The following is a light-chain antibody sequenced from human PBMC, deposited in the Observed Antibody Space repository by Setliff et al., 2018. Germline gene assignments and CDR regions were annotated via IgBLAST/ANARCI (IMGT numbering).Light chain of an antibody. V-gene: IGLV2-11*01. CDR2: DVS. Sequence: QSALTQPRSVSGSPGRSVTISCTGTSGDVGGYNYVSWYQQHPGKAPKLMIYDVSKRPSGVPDRFSGSKSGNTASLTISGLQAEDEADYYCCSYAGSYTSYVFGTGTKV. CDR3: CSYAGSYTSYV. J-gene: IGLJ1*01. CDR1: SGDVGGYNY.